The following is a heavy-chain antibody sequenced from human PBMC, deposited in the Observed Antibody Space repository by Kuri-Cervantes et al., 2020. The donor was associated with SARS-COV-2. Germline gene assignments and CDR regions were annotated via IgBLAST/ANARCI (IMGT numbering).Heavy chain of an antibody. D-gene: IGHD2-15*01. CDR2: ISWNSGSI. J-gene: IGHJ6*02. CDR1: GFTFYDYA. CDR3: AMFRCSGGSCQHPYIYGYQNYGMDV. Sequence: SLKISCAASGFTFYDYAMHWVRQAPGKGLEWVSGISWNSGSIGYADSVKGRFNIARDNAKNSLYLQMNRLRAEVTAVYYCAMFRCSGGSCQHPYIYGYQNYGMDVWGQGTTVTVSS. V-gene: IGHV3-9*01.